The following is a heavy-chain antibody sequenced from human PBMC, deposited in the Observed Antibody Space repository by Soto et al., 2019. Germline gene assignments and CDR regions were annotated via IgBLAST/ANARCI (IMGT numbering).Heavy chain of an antibody. CDR2: IYYSGST. D-gene: IGHD3-9*01. Sequence: SETLSLTCTVSGGSISSSSYYWGWIRQPPGKGLEWIGSIYYSGSTYYNPSLKSRVTISVDTSKNQFSLKLSSVTAADTAVYYCARPIFSGGDSDYWGQGTLVTVSS. V-gene: IGHV4-39*01. CDR3: ARPIFSGGDSDY. CDR1: GGSISSSSYY. J-gene: IGHJ4*02.